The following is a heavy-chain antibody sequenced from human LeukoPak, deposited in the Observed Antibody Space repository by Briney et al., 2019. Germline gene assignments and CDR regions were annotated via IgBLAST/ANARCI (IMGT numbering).Heavy chain of an antibody. CDR3: ARDSGAAAYFDY. D-gene: IGHD6-13*01. CDR2: IYSGGST. Sequence: GGSLRLSCAASGFTVSSNYMSWVRQAPGKGLEWVSVIYSGGSTYYADSVKGRSTISRDNSKNTLYLQMNRRRAEDTAVYYCARDSGAAAYFDYWGQGTLVTVSS. V-gene: IGHV3-66*01. J-gene: IGHJ4*02. CDR1: GFTVSSNY.